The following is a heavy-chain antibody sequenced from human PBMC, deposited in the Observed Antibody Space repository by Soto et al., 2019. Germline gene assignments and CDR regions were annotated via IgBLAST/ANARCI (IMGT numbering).Heavy chain of an antibody. Sequence: PSETLSLTCTVSGGSISSYYWSWIRQPPGKGLEWIGYIYYSGSTNYNPSLKSRVTISVDTSKNQFSLKLSSVTAADTAVYYCARSAVAGKFDYWGQGTLVTVSS. V-gene: IGHV4-59*01. CDR1: GGSISSYY. J-gene: IGHJ4*02. CDR3: ARSAVAGKFDY. D-gene: IGHD6-19*01. CDR2: IYYSGST.